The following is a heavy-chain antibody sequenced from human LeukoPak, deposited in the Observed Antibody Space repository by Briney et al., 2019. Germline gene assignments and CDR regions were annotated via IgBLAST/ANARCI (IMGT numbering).Heavy chain of an antibody. J-gene: IGHJ4*02. Sequence: PSETLSLTCTVSGGSISSYYWSWIRQPAGKGLEWIGRIYTSGSTNYNPSLKSRVTMSVDTSENQFSLKLSSVTATDTAVYYCARDAAEEVADRTYYFDYWGQGTLVTVSS. D-gene: IGHD6-19*01. V-gene: IGHV4-4*07. CDR1: GGSISSYY. CDR2: IYTSGST. CDR3: ARDAAEEVADRTYYFDY.